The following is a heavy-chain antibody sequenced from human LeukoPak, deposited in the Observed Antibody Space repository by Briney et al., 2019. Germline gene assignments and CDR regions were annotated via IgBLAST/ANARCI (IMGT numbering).Heavy chain of an antibody. D-gene: IGHD1-26*01. CDR2: IYIDGSST. Sequence: GGSLRLSCAASGFAFSNYWMHWVRQGPGKGLVWVSRIYIDGSSTDYADSVKGRFTISRDNAKNTLYLQMTGLRADDTALYYCTRGTGSSSDYWGQGALVTDSS. CDR1: GFAFSNYW. CDR3: TRGTGSSSDY. V-gene: IGHV3-74*01. J-gene: IGHJ4*02.